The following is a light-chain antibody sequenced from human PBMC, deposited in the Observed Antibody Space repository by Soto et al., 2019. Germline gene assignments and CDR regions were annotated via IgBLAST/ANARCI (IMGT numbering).Light chain of an antibody. CDR2: TAS. J-gene: IGKJ1*01. V-gene: IGKV1-39*01. Sequence: DIRMTQSPSSLSASVGDTVTITCRASQGISDYFSWFQQKPGEAPKLLNYTASSLQGGVPLRFSRARSPTDFTHTISGLQPEDSATYYCQQTYTFPWTFGQGTRVDIK. CDR1: QGISDY. CDR3: QQTYTFPWT.